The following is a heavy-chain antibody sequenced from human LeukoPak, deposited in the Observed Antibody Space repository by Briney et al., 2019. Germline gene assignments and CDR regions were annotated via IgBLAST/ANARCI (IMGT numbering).Heavy chain of an antibody. J-gene: IGHJ6*02. V-gene: IGHV3-30*03. CDR3: SIVVVPASFYYYGMDV. CDR2: ISYDGSDT. D-gene: IGHD2-2*01. Sequence: GRSLRLSCAASGFTFSSYGIHWVRQAPGKGLEWVAAISYDGSDTYHADSVKGRFTISRDNSKNTLYLQMNSLRAEDTAVYYCSIVVVPASFYYYGMDVWGQGTTVTVSS. CDR1: GFTFSSYG.